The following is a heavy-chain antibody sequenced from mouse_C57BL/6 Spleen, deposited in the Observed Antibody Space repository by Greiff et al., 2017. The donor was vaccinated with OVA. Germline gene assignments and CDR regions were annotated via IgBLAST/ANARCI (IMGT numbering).Heavy chain of an antibody. D-gene: IGHD1-1*01. Sequence: EVQGVESGGGLVKPGGSLKLSCAASGFTFSSYAMSWVRQTPEKRLEWVATISDGGSYTYYPDNVKGRFTISRDNAKNNLYLQMSHLKSEDTAMYYCARVSSSLYWYFDVWGTGTTVTVSS. CDR2: ISDGGSYT. V-gene: IGHV5-4*01. CDR3: ARVSSSLYWYFDV. J-gene: IGHJ1*03. CDR1: GFTFSSYA.